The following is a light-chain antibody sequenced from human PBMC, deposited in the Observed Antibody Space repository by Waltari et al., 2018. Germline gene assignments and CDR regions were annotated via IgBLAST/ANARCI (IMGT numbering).Light chain of an antibody. CDR1: QSLVSSDGNTY. CDR3: MQGTHRPWT. V-gene: IGKV2-30*01. J-gene: IGKJ1*01. Sequence: DVVMTQSPLSLPVTLGQPASISCRSSQSLVSSDGNTYFNWFHQRPGQSPRRLLYKVSNRDAGVPDRFGGSGSGTDFTLRSSRVEAEDVGVYYCMQGTHRPWTFGQGTKVEIK. CDR2: KVS.